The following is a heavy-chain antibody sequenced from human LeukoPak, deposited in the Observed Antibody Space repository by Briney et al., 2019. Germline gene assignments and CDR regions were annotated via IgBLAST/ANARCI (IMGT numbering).Heavy chain of an antibody. D-gene: IGHD1-1*01. CDR2: IYYSGST. V-gene: IGHV4-39*07. Sequence: SETLSLTCTVSGGSISSSSYYWGWIRQPPGKGLEWIGSIYYSGSTYYNPSLKSRVTISVDTSKNQFSLKLSSVTAADTAVYYCAREKEYDLGDTAYWFDPWGQGTLVTVSS. CDR1: GGSISSSSYY. CDR3: AREKEYDLGDTAYWFDP. J-gene: IGHJ5*02.